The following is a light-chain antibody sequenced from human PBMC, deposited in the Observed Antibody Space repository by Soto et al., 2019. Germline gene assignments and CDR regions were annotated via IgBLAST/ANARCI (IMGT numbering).Light chain of an antibody. J-gene: IGLJ2*01. V-gene: IGLV1-40*01. CDR3: QSYDSSLSGLVV. CDR2: GNS. CDR1: SSNIGAGYD. Sequence: QSVLTQPPSVSGAPGQRVTISCTGSSSNIGAGYDVHWYQQLPGTAPKLLIYGNSNRPSGVPDRFSGSKSGTSASLAITGXXAEXEXDXXCQSYDSSLSGLVVFGGGTKLTVL.